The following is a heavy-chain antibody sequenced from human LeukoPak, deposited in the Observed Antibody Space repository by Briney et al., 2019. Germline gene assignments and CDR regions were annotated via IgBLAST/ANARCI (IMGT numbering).Heavy chain of an antibody. CDR2: IYYSGST. V-gene: IGHV4-39*07. Sequence: PSQTLSLTCTVSGGSISSSSYYWGWIRQPPGKGLEWIGSIYYSGSTYYNPSLKSRVTISVDTSKNQFSLKLSSVTAADTAVYYCARDLDSSGSINWFDPWGQGTLVTVSS. CDR3: ARDLDSSGSINWFDP. CDR1: GGSISSSSYY. D-gene: IGHD3-22*01. J-gene: IGHJ5*02.